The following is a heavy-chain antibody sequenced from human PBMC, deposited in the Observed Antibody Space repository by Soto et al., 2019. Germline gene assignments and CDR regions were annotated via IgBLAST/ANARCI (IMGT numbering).Heavy chain of an antibody. CDR2: ITSGGAST. CDR3: ARDYSSTLSNPFDY. D-gene: IGHD2-15*01. CDR1: GFTFSLSA. J-gene: IGHJ4*02. V-gene: IGHV3-23*01. Sequence: GGSLRLSCAASGFTFSLSAMTWVRQGPGKGLEWVSGITSGGASTYYADSVKGRFSVSRDSAKNTLYLQMDNLRAEDTAVYYRARDYSSTLSNPFDYWGQGTWVTVSS.